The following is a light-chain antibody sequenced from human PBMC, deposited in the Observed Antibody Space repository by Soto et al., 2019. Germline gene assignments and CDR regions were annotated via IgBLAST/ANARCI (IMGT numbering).Light chain of an antibody. CDR2: TTS. Sequence: DIQMTQSPSSLSAYMGDRVTITCRASQSISTYLNWYLQKPGKAPNLLIYTTSILESGVPSRFSGSGSGTDFTLTISSLQPEDFATYFCQQSYSRPRTFGQGTKVDI. CDR3: QQSYSRPRT. CDR1: QSISTY. V-gene: IGKV1-39*01. J-gene: IGKJ1*01.